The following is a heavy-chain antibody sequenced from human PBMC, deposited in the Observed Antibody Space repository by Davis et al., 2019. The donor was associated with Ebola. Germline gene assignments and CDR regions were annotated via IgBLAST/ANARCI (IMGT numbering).Heavy chain of an antibody. J-gene: IGHJ6*02. CDR1: GYTFTSYY. CDR2: INPSGGST. Sequence: ASVKVSCKASGYTFTSYYMHWVRQAPGQGLEWMGIINPSGGSTSYAQKFQGRVTMTRDTSTSTVYMELSSLRAEDTALYYCAKDRGIYYYYGMDVWGQGTTVTVSS. CDR3: AKDRGIYYYYGMDV. D-gene: IGHD3-16*01. V-gene: IGHV1-46*01.